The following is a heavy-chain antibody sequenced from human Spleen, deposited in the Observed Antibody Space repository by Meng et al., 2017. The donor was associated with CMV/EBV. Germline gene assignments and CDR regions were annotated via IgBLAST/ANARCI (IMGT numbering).Heavy chain of an antibody. CDR3: ASGLRGNWGSRLFDP. J-gene: IGHJ5*02. CDR1: CLSLRSYD. Sequence: VSCLSLRSYDWIWIRHPPGKELDWLVYINHSASTNYTPSLQSPVTISVDTSQNHFSLKLMSVTAADTAVYSCASGLRGNWGSRLFDPWGQGTLVTVSS. D-gene: IGHD7-27*01. V-gene: IGHV4-34*01. CDR2: INHSAST.